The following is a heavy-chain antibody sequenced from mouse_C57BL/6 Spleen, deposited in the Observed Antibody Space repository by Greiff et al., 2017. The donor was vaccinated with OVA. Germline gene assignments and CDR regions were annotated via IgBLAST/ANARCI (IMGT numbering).Heavy chain of an antibody. J-gene: IGHJ2*01. CDR3: AREDWYYFDY. V-gene: IGHV1-72*01. CDR2: IDPNSGGT. Sequence: QVQLKQPGAELVKPGASVKLSCKASGYTFTSYWMHWVKQRPGRGLEWIGRIDPNSGGTKYNEKFKSKATLTVDKPSSTAYMQLSSLTSEDSAVYYCAREDWYYFDYWGQGTTLTVSS. CDR1: GYTFTSYW. D-gene: IGHD4-1*01.